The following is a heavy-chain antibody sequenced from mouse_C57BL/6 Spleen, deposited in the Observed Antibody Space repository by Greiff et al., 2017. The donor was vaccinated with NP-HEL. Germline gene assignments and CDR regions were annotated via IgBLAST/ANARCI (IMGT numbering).Heavy chain of an antibody. D-gene: IGHD1-1*01. CDR2: IYPGDGDT. J-gene: IGHJ2*01. Sequence: VQLQQSGPELVKPGASVKISCKASGYAFSSSWMNWVKQRPGKGLEWIGRIYPGDGDTNYNGKFKGKATLTADKSSSTAYMQLSSLTSEDSAVYFFASLLITTVVATNDYWGQGTTLTVSS. CDR3: ASLLITTVVATNDY. CDR1: GYAFSSSW. V-gene: IGHV1-82*01.